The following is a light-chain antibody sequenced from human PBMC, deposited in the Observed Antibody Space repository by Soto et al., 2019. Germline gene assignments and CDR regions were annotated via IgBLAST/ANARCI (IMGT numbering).Light chain of an antibody. CDR1: QSVSSY. Sequence: EIVLTQSPATLSLSPGERATLSCRASQSVSSYLAWYQQKPGQAPRLLIYDASNRATGIPARFSGSGSGTDFILTISSLEPEGFAVYYCQQRSNWPPMYTFGQGTKLEIK. V-gene: IGKV3-11*01. J-gene: IGKJ2*01. CDR3: QQRSNWPPMYT. CDR2: DAS.